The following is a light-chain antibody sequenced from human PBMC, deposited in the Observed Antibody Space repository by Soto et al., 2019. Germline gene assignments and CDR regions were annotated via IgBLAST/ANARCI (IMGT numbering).Light chain of an antibody. CDR2: GAS. CDR3: QQYNNWPPCT. CDR1: QSVSNN. V-gene: IGKV3-15*01. Sequence: IVSTQSPGTLSLTPGERATLSCRASQSVSNNYLAWYQQKPGQAPRLLIYGASSRATGIPARFSGSGSGTEFTLTIESLQSEDFAVYYCQQYNNWPPCTFGQGTRLE. J-gene: IGKJ5*01.